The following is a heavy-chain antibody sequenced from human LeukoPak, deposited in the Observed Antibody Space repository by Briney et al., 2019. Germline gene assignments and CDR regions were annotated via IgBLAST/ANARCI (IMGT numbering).Heavy chain of an antibody. CDR3: ARHGGYYSFDY. CDR1: SVSISSYY. V-gene: IGHV4-59*08. CDR2: ISYSGST. D-gene: IGHD1-26*01. J-gene: IGHJ4*02. Sequence: PETLSLTCTVSSVSISSYYWSWIRQPPGEGLEWIEYISYSGSTNYNPSSKSGHTISVDTSKNHFHLTLSSVIAGHTPVYYCARHGGYYSFDYWGEGTLVTVSS.